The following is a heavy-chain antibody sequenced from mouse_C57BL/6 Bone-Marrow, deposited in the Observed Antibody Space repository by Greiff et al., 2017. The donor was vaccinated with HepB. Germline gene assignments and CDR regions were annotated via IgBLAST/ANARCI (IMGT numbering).Heavy chain of an antibody. CDR3: ARRGLYGSSYNWYFDV. J-gene: IGHJ1*03. D-gene: IGHD1-1*01. CDR2: IYPRSGNT. V-gene: IGHV1-81*01. CDR1: GYTFTSYG. Sequence: VMLVESGAELARPGASVKLSCKASGYTFTSYGISWVKQSTGQGLEWIGEIYPRSGNTYYNEKFKGKATLTADKSSSTAYMELRSLTSEDSAVYFCARRGLYGSSYNWYFDVWGTGTTVTVSS.